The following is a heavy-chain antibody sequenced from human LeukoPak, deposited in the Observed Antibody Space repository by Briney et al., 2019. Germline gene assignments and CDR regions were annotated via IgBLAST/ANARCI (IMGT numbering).Heavy chain of an antibody. CDR2: INPNSGGT. CDR3: ARVGYSGSYHYLYYFDY. D-gene: IGHD1-26*01. CDR1: GYTFTGYY. V-gene: IGHV1-2*02. J-gene: IGHJ4*02. Sequence: ASVKVSCKASGYTFTGYYMHWVRQAPGQGLEWMGWINPNSGGTNYAQKFQGRVTMTRDTSISTAYMELSRLRSDDTAVYYCARVGYSGSYHYLYYFDYWGQGTLVTVSS.